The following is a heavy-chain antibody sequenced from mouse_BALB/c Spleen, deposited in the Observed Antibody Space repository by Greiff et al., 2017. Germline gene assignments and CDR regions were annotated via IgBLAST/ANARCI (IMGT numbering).Heavy chain of an antibody. V-gene: IGHV8-12*01. CDR2: IYWDDDK. Sequence: QVTLNESGPGILQPSQTLSLTCSFSGFSLSTSGMGVSWLRQPSGKGLEWLAHIYWDDDKRYNPSLKSRLTISKDTSRNQVFLKITSVDTADTATYYCARREGYFDVWGAGTTVTVSS. CDR1: GFSLSTSGMG. J-gene: IGHJ1*01. CDR3: ARREGYFDV.